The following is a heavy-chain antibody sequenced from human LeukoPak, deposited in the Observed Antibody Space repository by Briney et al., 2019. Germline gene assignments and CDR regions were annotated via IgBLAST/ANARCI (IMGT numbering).Heavy chain of an antibody. CDR1: RGTLSGYA. Sequence: GASVKVSCMASRGTLSGYAISWVRQAPRQGREWMGRIIPILGMANYVQKLQGSVTLSADKTTRTAYMEKSSLRYEDTAVYLCVSYCYDSSGYYYLFDPLGQGTLVTVSS. V-gene: IGHV1-69*04. J-gene: IGHJ5*02. CDR3: VSYCYDSSGYYYLFDP. CDR2: IIPILGMA. D-gene: IGHD3-22*01.